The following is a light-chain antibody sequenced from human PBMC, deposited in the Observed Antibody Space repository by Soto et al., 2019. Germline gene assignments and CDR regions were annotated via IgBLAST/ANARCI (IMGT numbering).Light chain of an antibody. Sequence: QSALTQPASVSGSPGQSITISCTGTSSDVGGYNYVSWYQHHPGKAPKLMIYEVSNRPSGVSHHFSGSKSGNTASLTISGLQAEDEADYYCSSYTGSDTLVFGGGTQLTVL. J-gene: IGLJ2*01. V-gene: IGLV2-14*01. CDR2: EVS. CDR1: SSDVGGYNY. CDR3: SSYTGSDTLV.